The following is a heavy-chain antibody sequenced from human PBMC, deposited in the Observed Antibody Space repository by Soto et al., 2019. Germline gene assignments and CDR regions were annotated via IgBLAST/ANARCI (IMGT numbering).Heavy chain of an antibody. CDR1: GTSISSTNYC. J-gene: IGHJ4*02. CDR2: IYYNGST. CDR3: ARTHSGGWSRNLDK. V-gene: IGHV4-39*01. D-gene: IGHD6-19*01. Sequence: KPSETLSLTCTVSGTSISSTNYCWGWIRQPPGKGLEWIGTIYYNGSTYYNASLKSRVTISVDTSKSQFSLRLTSVTAADTALYYCARTHSGGWSRNLDKWGQGTLVTVSS.